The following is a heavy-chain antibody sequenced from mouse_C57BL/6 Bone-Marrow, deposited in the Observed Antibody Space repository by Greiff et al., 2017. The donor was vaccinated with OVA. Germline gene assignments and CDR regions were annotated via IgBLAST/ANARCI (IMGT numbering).Heavy chain of an antibody. J-gene: IGHJ4*01. V-gene: IGHV3-8*01. Sequence: VQLQQSGPGLAKPSQTLSLTCSVTGYSITSDYWNWLRKFPGNKLEYMGYISYSGSTYYNPSLKSRISITRDTSKNQYYLPLNSVTTEDTATYYCAREETAQAGAMDYWGQGTSVTVSS. CDR2: ISYSGST. CDR1: GYSITSDY. D-gene: IGHD3-2*02. CDR3: AREETAQAGAMDY.